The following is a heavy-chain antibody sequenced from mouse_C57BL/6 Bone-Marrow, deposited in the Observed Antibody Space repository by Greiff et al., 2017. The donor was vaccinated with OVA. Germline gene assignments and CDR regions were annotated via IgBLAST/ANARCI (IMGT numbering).Heavy chain of an antibody. D-gene: IGHD2-3*01. CDR1: GYTFTSYW. CDR3: ARAGWLRVRFAY. J-gene: IGHJ3*01. V-gene: IGHV1-50*01. CDR2: IDPSDSYT. Sequence: QVQLQKPGAELVKPGASVKLSCKASGYTFTSYWMQWVKQRPGQGLEWIGEIDPSDSYTNYNQKFKGKATLTVDTSSSTAYMQFSSLTSEDSAVYYCARAGWLRVRFAYWGQGTLVTVSA.